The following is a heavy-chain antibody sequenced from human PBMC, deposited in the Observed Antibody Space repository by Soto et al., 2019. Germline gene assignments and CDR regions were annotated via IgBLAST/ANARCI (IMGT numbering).Heavy chain of an antibody. CDR1: GFTFDDYA. V-gene: IGHV3-9*01. CDR2: ISWNSGRI. CDR3: AKGAITIFGVVSAHFDY. Sequence: EVQLVESGGGLVQPGRSLRLSCAASGFTFDDYAMHWVRQVPGKGLEWVSGISWNSGRIGYADSVKGRFTISIDNAKNALYLQMTSLRAEDTALYYCAKGAITIFGVVSAHFDYWGQGTLVTVSS. J-gene: IGHJ4*02. D-gene: IGHD3-3*01.